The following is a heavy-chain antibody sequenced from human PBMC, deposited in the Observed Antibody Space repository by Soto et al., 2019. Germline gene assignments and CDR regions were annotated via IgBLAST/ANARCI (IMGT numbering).Heavy chain of an antibody. CDR1: GFTFSSYG. Sequence: QVQLVESGGGVVQPGRSLRLSCAACGFTFSSYGMHWVRQAPGKGLEWVAVISYDGSNKYYADSVKGRFTISRDNSKNTLYLQMNSLRAEDTAVYYCAKVGSYYYGMDVWGQGTTVTVSS. CDR2: ISYDGSNK. J-gene: IGHJ6*02. CDR3: AKVGSYYYGMDV. D-gene: IGHD2-15*01. V-gene: IGHV3-30*18.